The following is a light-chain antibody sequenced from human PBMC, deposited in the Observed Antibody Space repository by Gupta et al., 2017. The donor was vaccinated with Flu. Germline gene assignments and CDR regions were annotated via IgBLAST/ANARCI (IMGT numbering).Light chain of an antibody. CDR1: SSDVDGHDS. CDR2: DVL. CDR3: RSYTSTTLRSE. V-gene: IGLV2-14*03. Sequence: QSALTQPASVSGSPGQSITISCTGVSSDVDGHDSVSWYQQHPGKAPKLMIYDVLNRPSGVSNRFSGSKSGTTASLTISGLQAEDEADYYCRSYTSTTLRSEFGGGTKLTGL. J-gene: IGLJ3*02.